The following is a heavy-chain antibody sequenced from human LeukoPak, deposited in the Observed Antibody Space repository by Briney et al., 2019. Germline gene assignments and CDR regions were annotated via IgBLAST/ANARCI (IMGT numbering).Heavy chain of an antibody. J-gene: IGHJ6*03. CDR3: ASHYYYYYYMDV. Sequence: PSETLSLTCAVSGGSISSSNWWSWVRQPPGKGLEWIGAIYHSGSTNYNPSLKSRVTISVDKSKNQFSLKLSSVTAADTAVYYCASHYYYYYYMDVWGKGTTVTISS. V-gene: IGHV4-4*02. CDR2: IYHSGST. CDR1: GGSISSSNW.